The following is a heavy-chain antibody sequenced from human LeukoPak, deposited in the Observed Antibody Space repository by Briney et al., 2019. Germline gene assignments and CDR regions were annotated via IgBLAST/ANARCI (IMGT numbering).Heavy chain of an antibody. CDR3: AKDGGGTVYFDY. V-gene: IGHV3-30*18. D-gene: IGHD1-1*01. CDR1: GFTFSSYG. CDR2: ISYDGSNK. J-gene: IGHJ4*02. Sequence: PGGSLRLSRAASGFTFSSYGMRWVRQAPGKGLEWVAVISYDGSNKYYADSVKGRFTISRDNSKNTLYLQMNSLRAEDTAVYYCAKDGGGTVYFDYWGQGTLVTVSS.